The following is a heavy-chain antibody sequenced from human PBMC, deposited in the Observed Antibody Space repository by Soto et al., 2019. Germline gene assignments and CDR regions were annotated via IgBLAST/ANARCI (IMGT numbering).Heavy chain of an antibody. CDR3: ARDDYYDTSGYLALFDY. CDR1: GFTFSSYS. D-gene: IGHD3-22*01. CDR2: ISSSSSYI. J-gene: IGHJ4*02. V-gene: IGHV3-21*01. Sequence: PGGSLRLSCAASGFTFSSYSMNWVRQAPGKGLEWVSSISSSSSYIYYADSVKGRFTISRDNAKNSLYLQMNSLRDEDTAVYYCARDDYYDTSGYLALFDYWGQGTLVTVSS.